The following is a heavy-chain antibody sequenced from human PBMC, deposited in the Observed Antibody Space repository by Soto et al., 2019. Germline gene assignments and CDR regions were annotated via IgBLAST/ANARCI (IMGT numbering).Heavy chain of an antibody. CDR1: GFTFSNYA. CDR2: ISGSGVGT. D-gene: IGHD6-13*01. J-gene: IGHJ4*02. CDR3: AKGPRIAAAGLMFDY. Sequence: GESLRLSCAASGFTFSNYAMSWVRQAPGKGVEWVSAISGSGVGTYYADSVKGRFTISRDNSKNTLYLQMNSLRAEDTAVYYCAKGPRIAAAGLMFDYWGQGTLVTVSS. V-gene: IGHV3-23*01.